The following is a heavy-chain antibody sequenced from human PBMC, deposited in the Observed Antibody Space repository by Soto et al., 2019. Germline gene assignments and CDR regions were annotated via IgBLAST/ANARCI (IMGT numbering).Heavy chain of an antibody. J-gene: IGHJ6*03. Sequence: SETLSLTCTVSGGSISSYYWSWIRQPPGKGLEWIGNIYYSGSTNYNPSLKSRVTISVDTSKNQFSLKLSSVTAADTAVYYCARVCTVTTDYYYYYMDVWGKGTTVTVSS. CDR1: GGSISSYY. CDR3: ARVCTVTTDYYYYYMDV. V-gene: IGHV4-59*01. CDR2: IYYSGST. D-gene: IGHD4-4*01.